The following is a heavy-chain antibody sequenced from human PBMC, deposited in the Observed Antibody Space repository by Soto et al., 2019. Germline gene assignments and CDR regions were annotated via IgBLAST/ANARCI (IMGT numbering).Heavy chain of an antibody. D-gene: IGHD2-21*01. CDR2: IWYDGSNK. Sequence: SLRHSCSASLFTFSSYGMHWVLHSPFKLLEFLAVIWYDGSNKYYADSVKGRFTISRDNTKNSLYLQMNSLRSEDTALYYCAKERAVVQPDTINYFGMEVWGQGTTVTVSS. CDR1: LFTFSSYG. V-gene: IGHV3-33*03. J-gene: IGHJ6*02. CDR3: AKERAVVQPDTINYFGMEV.